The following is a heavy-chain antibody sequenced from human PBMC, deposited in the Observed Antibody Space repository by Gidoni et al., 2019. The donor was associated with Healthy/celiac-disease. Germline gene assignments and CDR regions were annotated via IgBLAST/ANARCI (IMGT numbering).Heavy chain of an antibody. CDR3: AKVHINAFDI. CDR2: ISWNSGSI. V-gene: IGHV3-9*01. Sequence: EVQLVESGGGLVQPGRSLRLSCAASGFTFDDYAMHWVRQAPGKGLEWVSGISWNSGSIGYADSVKGRFTISRDNAKNSLYLQMNSLRAEDTALYYCAKVHINAFDIWGQGTMVTVSS. J-gene: IGHJ3*02. CDR1: GFTFDDYA.